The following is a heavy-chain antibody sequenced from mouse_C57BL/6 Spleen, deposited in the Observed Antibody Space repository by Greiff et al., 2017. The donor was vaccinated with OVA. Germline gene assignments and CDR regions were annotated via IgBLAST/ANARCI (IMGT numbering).Heavy chain of an antibody. J-gene: IGHJ2*01. CDR1: GYAFSSSW. Sequence: VMLVESGPELVKPGASVKISCKASGYAFSSSWMNWVKQRPGKGLEWIGRIYPGDGETNSNGKFKGKATLTADKSSSTAYMQLSSLTSEESAVYFCASDYFDDWGQGTTLTVSS. CDR3: ASDYFDD. CDR2: IYPGDGET. V-gene: IGHV1-82*01.